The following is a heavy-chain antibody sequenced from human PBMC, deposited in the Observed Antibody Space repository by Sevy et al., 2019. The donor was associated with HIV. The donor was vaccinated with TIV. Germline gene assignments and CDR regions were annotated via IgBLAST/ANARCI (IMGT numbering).Heavy chain of an antibody. V-gene: IGHV3-15*01. CDR3: TTAVSGSDAWSFWYYFDY. D-gene: IGHD1-26*01. Sequence: GGSLRLSCAASGFTFSNAWLSWVRQAPGKGLEWVGRIKSKTDGGTTDYAAPVKGRLTMSRDDSKNTLYLQMNSLKTEDTAVYYCTTAVSGSDAWSFWYYFDYWGQGTLVTVSS. J-gene: IGHJ4*02. CDR1: GFTFSNAW. CDR2: IKSKTDGGTT.